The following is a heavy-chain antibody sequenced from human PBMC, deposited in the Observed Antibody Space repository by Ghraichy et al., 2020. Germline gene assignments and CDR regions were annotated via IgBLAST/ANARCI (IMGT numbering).Heavy chain of an antibody. CDR1: GGSISSGGYY. Sequence: SETLSLTCTVSGGSISSGGYYWSWIRQHPVKGLEWIGYIYYSGSTYYNPSLKSRVTISVDTSKNQFSLKLSSVTAADTAVYYCARDRAVAGLDYWGQGTLVTVSS. CDR3: ARDRAVAGLDY. CDR2: IYYSGST. V-gene: IGHV4-31*03. J-gene: IGHJ4*02. D-gene: IGHD6-19*01.